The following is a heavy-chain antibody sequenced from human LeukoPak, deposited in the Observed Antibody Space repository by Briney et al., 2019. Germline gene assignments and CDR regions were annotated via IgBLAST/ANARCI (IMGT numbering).Heavy chain of an antibody. CDR2: INHSGST. V-gene: IGHV4-34*01. CDR3: ARGPRTRFDY. CDR1: GGSFSGYY. Sequence: SETLSLTCAVCGGSFSGYYWSWIRQPPGKGLEWIGEINHSGSTNYNPSLKSRVTISVDTSKNQFSLKLSSVTAADTAVYYCARGPRTRFDYWGQGTLVTVSS. J-gene: IGHJ4*02.